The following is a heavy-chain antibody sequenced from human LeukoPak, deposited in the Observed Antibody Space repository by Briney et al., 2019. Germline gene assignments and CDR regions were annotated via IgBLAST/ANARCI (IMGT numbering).Heavy chain of an antibody. CDR2: INPNSGGT. Sequence: GASVKVPCKASGYTFTGYYMHWVRQAPGQGLAWMGWINPNSGGTNYAQKFQGRVTMTRDTSISTAYMELSRLRSDDTAVYYCARAESPDHDILTGYYLIRHAFDIWGQGTMVTVSS. CDR1: GYTFTGYY. CDR3: ARAESPDHDILTGYYLIRHAFDI. D-gene: IGHD3-9*01. J-gene: IGHJ3*02. V-gene: IGHV1-2*02.